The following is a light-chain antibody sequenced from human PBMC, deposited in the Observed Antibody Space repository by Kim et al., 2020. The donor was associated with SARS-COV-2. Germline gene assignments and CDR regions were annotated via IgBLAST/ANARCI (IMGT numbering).Light chain of an antibody. CDR2: DAS. CDR3: QRRGNWPPYT. Sequence: EIVLTQSPATLSLSPGERATLSCRASQSVSSYLAWYQQKPGQAPRLLIYDASNRATGIPARFSGSGSGTDFTLTISSLEPEDFAVYYCQRRGNWPPYTFGQGTKLEI. J-gene: IGKJ2*01. V-gene: IGKV3-11*01. CDR1: QSVSSY.